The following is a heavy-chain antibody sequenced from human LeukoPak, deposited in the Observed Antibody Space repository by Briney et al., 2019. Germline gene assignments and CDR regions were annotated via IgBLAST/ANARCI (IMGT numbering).Heavy chain of an antibody. CDR2: ISHSGST. Sequence: KPSETLSLTCAVSGYSTSSGYYWGWIRQPPGKGLDWIGSISHSGSTYYNPSLRSRVTISIDTSKNQFSLRLNSVTATDTAVYYCARVGGYSYGNYYFNYWDQGTLVTVSS. CDR3: ARVGGYSYGNYYFNY. CDR1: GYSTSSGYY. V-gene: IGHV4-38-2*01. J-gene: IGHJ4*02. D-gene: IGHD5-18*01.